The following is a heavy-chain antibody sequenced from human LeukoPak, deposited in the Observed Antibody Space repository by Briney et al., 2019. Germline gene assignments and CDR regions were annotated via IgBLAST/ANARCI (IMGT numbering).Heavy chain of an antibody. V-gene: IGHV3-23*01. J-gene: IGHJ4*02. CDR1: GFTFSSFA. CDR2: ISGTTGKT. CDR3: AKGGAESSGSFVY. D-gene: IGHD6-6*01. Sequence: GGSLRLPCAASGFTFSSFAMNWARLAPGQGLEWVSTISGTTGKTYYADSVRGRFTVSRDNSKDFLYLQMNGLRAEDTAIYYCAKGGAESSGSFVYWGRGTLVTVSS.